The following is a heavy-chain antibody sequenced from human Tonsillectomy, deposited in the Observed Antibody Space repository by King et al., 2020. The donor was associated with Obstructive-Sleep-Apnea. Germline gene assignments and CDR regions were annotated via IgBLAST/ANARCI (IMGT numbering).Heavy chain of an antibody. CDR3: ATEGAAATNWFDP. CDR1: GGSIRSSSYY. CDR2: IYYSGRT. Sequence: LQLQESGPGLVKPSETLSLTCTVSGGSIRSSSYYWGWILQPPGKGLEWIGSIYYSGRTYFNPSLKSAVTISVDTPKNQCSLKLISVPAADTAVYYCATEGAAATNWFDPWGQGTLVTVSS. D-gene: IGHD2-15*01. J-gene: IGHJ5*02. V-gene: IGHV4-39*07.